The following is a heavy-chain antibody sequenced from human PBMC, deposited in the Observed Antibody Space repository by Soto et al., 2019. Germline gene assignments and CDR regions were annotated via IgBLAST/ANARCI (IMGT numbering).Heavy chain of an antibody. D-gene: IGHD6-6*01. V-gene: IGHV4-39*07. CDR2: ISQSGNT. J-gene: IGHJ4*02. Sequence: PSETLSLTCTVSGGSISSRSYYWSWIRQPPGKGLEWIGEISQSGNTNYSPSLKSRVSISIDTSKKQFSLNLASVSAADTAVYYCARAPKVSGSSQTRPDFWGQGTLVTVAS. CDR1: GGSISSRSYY. CDR3: ARAPKVSGSSQTRPDF.